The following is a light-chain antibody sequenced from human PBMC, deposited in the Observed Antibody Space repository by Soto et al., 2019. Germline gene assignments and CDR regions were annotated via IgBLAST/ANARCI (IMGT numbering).Light chain of an antibody. CDR2: DAS. CDR3: QRYDSRPPT. Sequence: DIQMTQSPSSLSASVGDRVTITCQASRDIGKYLNWFQEKPGKAPKLLIYDASNLQTGVPSRFSGSGSGKDFTFTISSLQPEDFATYYCQRYDSRPPTFGQGTRLEIK. V-gene: IGKV1-33*01. CDR1: RDIGKY. J-gene: IGKJ5*01.